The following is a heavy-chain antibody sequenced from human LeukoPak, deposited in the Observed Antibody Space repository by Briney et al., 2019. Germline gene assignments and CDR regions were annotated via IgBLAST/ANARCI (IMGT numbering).Heavy chain of an antibody. CDR1: GGSITGYD. J-gene: IGHJ5*02. CDR3: ARHNLYCWGVSCYPDWFDP. CDR2: IYYSGGT. V-gene: IGHV4-59*08. D-gene: IGHD2-15*01. Sequence: SETLSLTCTVSGGSITGYDWNWIGQPPGKGLEWIGYIYYSGGTNYNPSLKSRVTISVDTSKNQFSLKLTSVTAADTAVYYCARHNLYCWGVSCYPDWFDPWGQGTLVTVSS.